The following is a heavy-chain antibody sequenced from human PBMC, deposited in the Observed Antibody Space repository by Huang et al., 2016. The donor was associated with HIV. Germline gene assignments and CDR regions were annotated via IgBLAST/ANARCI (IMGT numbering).Heavy chain of an antibody. Sequence: QAQLMQSGGEVKKTGASVRVSCKASGYPCTSYGISWVRQAPGQGLEWVGGTSAKNSATDYAQKCQGRVTLTVGTSTTTAYMELTGLTSDDTAVYYCTRDPWYAPTGKRNAASFIWGQGTMVTVSS. CDR2: TSAKNSAT. V-gene: IGHV1-18*01. J-gene: IGHJ3*02. CDR3: TRDPWYAPTGKRNAASFI. D-gene: IGHD2-8*01. CDR1: GYPCTSYG.